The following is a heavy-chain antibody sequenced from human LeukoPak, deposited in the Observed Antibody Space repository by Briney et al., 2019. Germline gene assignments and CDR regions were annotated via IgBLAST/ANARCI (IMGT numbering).Heavy chain of an antibody. J-gene: IGHJ4*02. CDR3: ASWYDSSGYISRSYFDY. CDR2: IIPIFGTA. V-gene: IGHV1-69*13. D-gene: IGHD3-22*01. CDR1: GGTFSSYA. Sequence: SVKVSCKASGGTFSSYAVSWVRQAPGQGLEWMGGIIPIFGTANYAQKFQGRVTITADESTSTAYMELSSLRSEDTAVYYCASWYDSSGYISRSYFDYWGQGTLVTVSS.